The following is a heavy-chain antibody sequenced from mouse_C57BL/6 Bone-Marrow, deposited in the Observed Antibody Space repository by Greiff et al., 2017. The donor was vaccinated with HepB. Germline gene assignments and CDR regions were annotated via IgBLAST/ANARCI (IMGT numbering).Heavy chain of an antibody. D-gene: IGHD1-1*01. CDR1: GYAFSSYW. CDR3: ARGRGNYGSTMDY. J-gene: IGHJ4*01. V-gene: IGHV1-80*01. Sequence: QVQLQQSGAELVKPGASVKISCKASGYAFSSYWKNWVKQRPGKGLEWIGQIYPGDGDTNYNGKFKGKATLTADKSSSTAYMQLSSLTSEDSAVYFCARGRGNYGSTMDYWGQGTSVTVSS. CDR2: IYPGDGDT.